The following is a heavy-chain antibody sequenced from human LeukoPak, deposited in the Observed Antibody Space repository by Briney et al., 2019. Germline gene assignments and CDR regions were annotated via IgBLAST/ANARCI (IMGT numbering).Heavy chain of an antibody. Sequence: GGSLRLSCAASGFTFSSYGMHWVRQAPGKGLEWVTFIRYDGSNKYYADSVKGRFTISSDNSKNTLNLHMNSMRAEDTAVYYCAKDPTHYRVWDYYETIGLSYWDQGTLVTVSS. J-gene: IGHJ4*02. CDR3: AKDPTHYRVWDYYETIGLSY. V-gene: IGHV3-30*02. CDR2: IRYDGSNK. CDR1: GFTFSSYG. D-gene: IGHD3-22*01.